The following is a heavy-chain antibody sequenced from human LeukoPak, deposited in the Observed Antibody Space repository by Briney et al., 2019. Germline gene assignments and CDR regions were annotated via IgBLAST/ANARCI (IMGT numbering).Heavy chain of an antibody. CDR1: GVTFSTYA. CDR2: MSYDGSNR. J-gene: IGHJ1*01. D-gene: IGHD5-18*01. CDR3: ARAYRYSWLTIEY. Sequence: GGSVRLSCAASGVTFSTYAVHWVRQTPGKGLGWVAVMSYDGSNRYFEDSVKGRFIISRDNSKNTLYLQMNSLRAEDTAVYSCARAYRYSWLTIEYWGQGTLVTVSS. V-gene: IGHV3-30*04.